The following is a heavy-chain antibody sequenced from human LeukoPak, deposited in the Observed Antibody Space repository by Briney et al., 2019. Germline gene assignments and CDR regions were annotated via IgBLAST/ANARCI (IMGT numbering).Heavy chain of an antibody. CDR1: GGSISSGLYY. D-gene: IGHD1-26*01. Sequence: PSETLSLTCSVSGGSISSGLYYCRWIRQPPGKGLEWIVSMHYSGCTYYQPSLNSRVTISVDTSKNQYSLRLLSVTDADTSVYYCAKNDRGRPADYWGQGTLVTVSS. CDR2: MHYSGCT. J-gene: IGHJ4*02. CDR3: AKNDRGRPADY. V-gene: IGHV4-39*01.